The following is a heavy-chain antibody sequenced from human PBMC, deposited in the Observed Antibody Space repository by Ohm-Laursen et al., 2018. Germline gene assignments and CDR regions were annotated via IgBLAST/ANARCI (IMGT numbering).Heavy chain of an antibody. Sequence: SLRLSCAASGFTVSSNYMSWVRQAPGKGLEWVSVIYSGGSTYYADSVKGRFTISRDNSKNSLYLQMNTLRVDDTAVYYCATFYNHAGSGWGRPCDHWGQGTLVTVSA. CDR1: GFTVSSNY. J-gene: IGHJ4*02. CDR3: ATFYNHAGSGWGRPCDH. CDR2: IYSGGST. V-gene: IGHV3-53*01. D-gene: IGHD3-22*01.